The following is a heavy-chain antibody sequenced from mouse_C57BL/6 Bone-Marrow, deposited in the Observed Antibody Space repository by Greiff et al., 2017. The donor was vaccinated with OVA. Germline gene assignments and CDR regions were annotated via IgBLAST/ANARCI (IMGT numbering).Heavy chain of an antibody. J-gene: IGHJ2*01. V-gene: IGHV1-55*01. D-gene: IGHD1-2*01. CDR2: IYPGSGST. CDR1: GYTFTSYW. CDR3: ARVGGLRLDSYFDD. Sequence: VQLQQPGAELVKPGASVKMSCKASGYTFTSYWMTWVKQRPGQGLEWIGDIYPGSGSTNYNEKFKSKATLTVDTSSSTASMQLSSLTSEDSAVYDCARVGGLRLDSYFDDWGKGTTLTVSS.